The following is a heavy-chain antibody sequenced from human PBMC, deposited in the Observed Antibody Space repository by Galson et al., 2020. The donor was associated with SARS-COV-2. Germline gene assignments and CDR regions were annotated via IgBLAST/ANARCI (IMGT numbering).Heavy chain of an antibody. Sequence: NSGESLRLSCAASRFPFSNYSMNWVRLAPGKGLEWVSSIRTSSSYTYYVDSVKDRFSIARDNPRHSLYLQMNSLRAEDTAVYYCARDEGIRGYNYGRLYYGMDVWGQGTTVTVSS. CDR1: RFPFSNYS. V-gene: IGHV3-21*01. CDR3: ARDEGIRGYNYGRLYYGMDV. J-gene: IGHJ6*02. D-gene: IGHD5-18*01. CDR2: IRTSSSYT.